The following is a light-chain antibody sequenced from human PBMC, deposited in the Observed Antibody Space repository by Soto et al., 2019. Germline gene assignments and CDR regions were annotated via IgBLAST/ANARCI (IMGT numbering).Light chain of an antibody. V-gene: IGLV4-60*03. Sequence: QPVLTQSSSASASLGSSVKLTCTMNSGHRTYIIAWQQHQPGKTPRYLMKLEGSGSYNKGSGVPDRFSGSSSGADRYLTISNLQSADEADYSCETWDSDTRVFGGGTQLTVL. CDR2: LEGSGSY. CDR3: ETWDSDTRV. CDR1: SGHRTYI. J-gene: IGLJ2*01.